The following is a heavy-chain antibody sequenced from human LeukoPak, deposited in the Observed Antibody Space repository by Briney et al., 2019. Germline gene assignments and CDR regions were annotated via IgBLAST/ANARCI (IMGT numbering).Heavy chain of an antibody. CDR2: ISSSGSTI. CDR3: ARVRQTVYGDYEDY. D-gene: IGHD4-17*01. V-gene: IGHV3-48*03. CDR1: GFTFSSYS. Sequence: PGGSLRLSCAAPGFTFSSYSINWVRQAPGKGLEWISYISSSGSTIYYADSVKGRFTISRDNAKNSLYLQMNSLRVEDTAVYYCARVRQTVYGDYEDYWGQGTLVTVSS. J-gene: IGHJ4*02.